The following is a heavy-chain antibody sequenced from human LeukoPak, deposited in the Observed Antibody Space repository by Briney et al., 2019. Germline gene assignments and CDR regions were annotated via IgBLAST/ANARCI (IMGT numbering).Heavy chain of an antibody. CDR2: ISWNSGSI. Sequence: GGSLRLSCAASGFTFDDYAMHWVRQAPGKGLEWVSGISWNSGSIGYADSVKGRFTISRDNAKNSLHLQMNSLRAEDTALYYCAKDIGYYDSSGYSTFDYWGQGTLVTVSS. V-gene: IGHV3-9*01. CDR3: AKDIGYYDSSGYSTFDY. D-gene: IGHD3-22*01. J-gene: IGHJ4*02. CDR1: GFTFDDYA.